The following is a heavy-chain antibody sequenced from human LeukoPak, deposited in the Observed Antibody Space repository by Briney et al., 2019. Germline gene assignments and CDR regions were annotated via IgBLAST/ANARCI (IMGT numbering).Heavy chain of an antibody. CDR1: GGTFSSYA. V-gene: IGHV1-69*06. J-gene: IGHJ5*02. Sequence: SVKVSCKASGGTFSSYAISWVRQAPGQGLEWMGGIIPTFGTANYAQKFQGRVTITADKSTSTAYMELSSLRSGDTAVYYCASSDYGDYIWFDPWGQGTLVTVSS. CDR2: IIPTFGTA. CDR3: ASSDYGDYIWFDP. D-gene: IGHD4-17*01.